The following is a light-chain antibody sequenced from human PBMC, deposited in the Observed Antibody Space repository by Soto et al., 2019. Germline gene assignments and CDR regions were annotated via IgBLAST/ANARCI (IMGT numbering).Light chain of an antibody. V-gene: IGLV2-11*01. CDR3: CSYAGSYTYV. J-gene: IGLJ1*01. CDR1: SSDVGSYNY. CDR2: DVN. Sequence: QSALTQPRSVSGSPGQSVTISCTGTSSDVGSYNYVSWYQQHPGKAPKLMIYDVNKRPSGVPDRFSGSKSGNTASLTISGLQADGETDYYCCSYAGSYTYVFGTGTKVTVL.